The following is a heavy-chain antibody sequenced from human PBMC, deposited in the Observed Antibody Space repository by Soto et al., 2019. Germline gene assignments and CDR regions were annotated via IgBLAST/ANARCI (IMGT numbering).Heavy chain of an antibody. CDR1: GGSIISFY. CDR3: VRDGTKTLRDWFDP. CDR2: ISPSETA. J-gene: IGHJ5*02. D-gene: IGHD1-1*01. Sequence: SSETLSLTSTVSGGSIISFYWSWVRQSAGKGLEWIGRISPSETATYNPSLKSRVTMSADMSSNQFSLKLRSVTAADTAVYYCVRDGTKTLRDWFDPWGQGISVTVSS. V-gene: IGHV4-4*07.